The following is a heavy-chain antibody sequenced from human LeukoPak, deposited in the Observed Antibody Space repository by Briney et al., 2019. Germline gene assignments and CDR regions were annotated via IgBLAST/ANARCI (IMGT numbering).Heavy chain of an antibody. D-gene: IGHD6-13*01. J-gene: IGHJ6*03. CDR1: GYTFTSYG. CDR2: ISGYNGNT. Sequence: GASVKVSCKASGYTFTSYGLSWVRQAPGQGLEWMGWISGYNGNTKYAQKFQGRVTMTTDTLTTTAYMELRSLRFDDTAVYYCARRGGGSSWYGFYYYYMDVWGKGTTVTVSS. CDR3: ARRGGGSSWYGFYYYYMDV. V-gene: IGHV1-18*01.